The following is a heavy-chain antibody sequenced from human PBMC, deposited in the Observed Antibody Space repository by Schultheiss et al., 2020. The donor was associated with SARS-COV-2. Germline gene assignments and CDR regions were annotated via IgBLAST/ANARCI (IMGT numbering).Heavy chain of an antibody. Sequence: GSLRLSCAASGFTFSSYSMNWVRQAPGKGLEWIRSIYYSGSTYYNPSLKSRVTISVDTSKNQFSLKLSSVTAADTAVYYCARLPDFWSGYYTDYWGQGTLVTVS. CDR1: GFTFSSYS. CDR3: ARLPDFWSGYYTDY. CDR2: IYYSGST. J-gene: IGHJ4*02. V-gene: IGHV4-39*07. D-gene: IGHD3-3*01.